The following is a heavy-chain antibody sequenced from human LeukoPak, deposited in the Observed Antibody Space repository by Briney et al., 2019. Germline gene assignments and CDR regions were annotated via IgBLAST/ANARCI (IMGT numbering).Heavy chain of an antibody. V-gene: IGHV3-11*01. Sequence: QPGGSLRLSCAASGFTFSDYYMSRIRQAPGKGLEWVSFISSSGSTIYYADSVKGRFTISRDNAKNSLYLQMNSLRAEDTAVYYCARDKVVITSDAFDIWGQGTMVTVSS. J-gene: IGHJ3*02. CDR3: ARDKVVITSDAFDI. D-gene: IGHD3-22*01. CDR2: ISSSGSTI. CDR1: GFTFSDYY.